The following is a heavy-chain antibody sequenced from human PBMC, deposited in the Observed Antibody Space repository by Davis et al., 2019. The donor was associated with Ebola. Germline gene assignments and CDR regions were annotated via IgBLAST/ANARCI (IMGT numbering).Heavy chain of an antibody. D-gene: IGHD4-17*01. CDR2: ISYDGSNK. Sequence: GGSLRPSCAASGFTFSSYGMHWVRQAPGKGLEWVAVISYDGSNKYYADSVKGRFTISRDDSKNTAYLQMNSLKTEDTAVYYCTTTTTVTDDWGQGTLVTVSS. V-gene: IGHV3-30*03. J-gene: IGHJ4*02. CDR1: GFTFSSYG. CDR3: TTTTTVTDD.